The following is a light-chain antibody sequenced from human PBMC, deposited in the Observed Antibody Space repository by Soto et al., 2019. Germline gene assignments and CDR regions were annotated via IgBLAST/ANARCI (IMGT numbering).Light chain of an antibody. CDR2: GAS. CDR3: QQYNKCSPCT. J-gene: IGKJ1*01. CDR1: QSVSSN. V-gene: IGKV3-15*01. Sequence: EIVMTQSPATLSVSPGERATLSCRASQSVSSNLAWYQQKPGQAPRLLIYGASTRATGIPARFSGSGSGTEFTLTISSLQSEDFAVYYCQQYNKCSPCTFVLGTK.